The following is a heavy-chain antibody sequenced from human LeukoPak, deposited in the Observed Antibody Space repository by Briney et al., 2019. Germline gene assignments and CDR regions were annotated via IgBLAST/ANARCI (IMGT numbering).Heavy chain of an antibody. CDR2: IINDGSSA. V-gene: IGHV3-74*01. J-gene: IGHJ4*02. CDR1: GFTFNNYW. CDR3: AKDSGARTYYFDY. D-gene: IGHD1-26*01. Sequence: GGSLRLSCAASGFTFNNYWIHWVRQVPGKGLVWVSRIINDGSSASYAASVKGRFTVSRDNAKNSLYLQMNSLRAEDTALYYCAKDSGARTYYFDYWGQGTLVTVSS.